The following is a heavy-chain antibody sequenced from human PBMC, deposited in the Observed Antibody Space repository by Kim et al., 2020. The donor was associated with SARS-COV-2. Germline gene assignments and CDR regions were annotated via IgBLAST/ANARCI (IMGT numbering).Heavy chain of an antibody. Sequence: GGSLRLSCAASGFTFSSYSMNWVRQAPGKGLEWVSSISSSSSYIYYADSVKGRFTISRDNAKNSLYLQMNSLRAEDTAVYYCARDGSGYDYWAWFDPWGQGTLVTVSS. CDR3: ARDGSGYDYWAWFDP. J-gene: IGHJ5*02. V-gene: IGHV3-21*01. CDR1: GFTFSSYS. CDR2: ISSSSSYI. D-gene: IGHD5-12*01.